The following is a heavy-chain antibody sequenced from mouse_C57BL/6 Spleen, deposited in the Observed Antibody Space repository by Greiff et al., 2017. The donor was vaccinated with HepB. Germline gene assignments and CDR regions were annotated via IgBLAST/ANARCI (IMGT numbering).Heavy chain of an antibody. J-gene: IGHJ4*01. CDR2: IYPGDGDT. CDR1: GYAFSSSW. D-gene: IGHD2-5*01. CDR3: ARSESNYDYAMDY. Sequence: VQLQQSGPELVKPGASVKISCKASGYAFSSSWMNWVKQRPGKGLEWIGRIYPGDGDTNYNGKFKGKATLTADKSSSTAYMQLSSLTSEDSAVYFCARSESNYDYAMDYWGQGTSVTVSS. V-gene: IGHV1-82*01.